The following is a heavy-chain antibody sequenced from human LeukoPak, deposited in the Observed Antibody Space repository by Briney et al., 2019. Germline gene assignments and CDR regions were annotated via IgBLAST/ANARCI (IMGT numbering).Heavy chain of an antibody. CDR3: ARDMRVARRTNGVLWFGELLYPNWFDP. J-gene: IGHJ5*02. CDR2: IVPIFGTA. Sequence: SVKVSCKASGGTFSSYAISWVRQAPGQGLEWMGGIVPIFGTANYAQKFQGRVTMTTDTSTSTAYMELRSLRSDDAAVYYCARDMRVARRTNGVLWFGELLYPNWFDPWGQGTLVTVSS. CDR1: GGTFSSYA. V-gene: IGHV1-69*05. D-gene: IGHD3-10*01.